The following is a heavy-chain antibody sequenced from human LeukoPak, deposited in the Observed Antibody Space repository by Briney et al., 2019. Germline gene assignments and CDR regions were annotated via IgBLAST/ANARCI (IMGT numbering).Heavy chain of an antibody. V-gene: IGHV3-9*01. CDR2: ISWNSGSI. J-gene: IGHJ4*02. CDR1: GFTFDDYA. CDR3: AKDKGYSSSWLDY. Sequence: GRSLRLPCAASGFTFDDYAMHWVRQAPGKGLEWVSGISWNSGSIGYADSVKGRFTISRDNAKNSLYLQMNSLRAEDTALYYCAKDKGYSSSWLDYWGQGTLVTVSS. D-gene: IGHD6-13*01.